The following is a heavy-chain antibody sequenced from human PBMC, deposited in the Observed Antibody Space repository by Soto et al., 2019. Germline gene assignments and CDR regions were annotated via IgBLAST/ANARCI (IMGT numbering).Heavy chain of an antibody. J-gene: IGHJ2*01. CDR1: GYTFTSYG. Sequence: QVQLVQSGAEVKKPGASVKVSCKASGYTFTSYGITWVRQAPGQGLEWMGWISAYNGDTNYAQKLQGRVTMTTDTATSTAYMELGSLRSDDTAVYYCASGAYCGGDCYSGSWYFDLWGRGTLVTVSS. CDR2: ISAYNGDT. CDR3: ASGAYCGGDCYSGSWYFDL. V-gene: IGHV1-18*01. D-gene: IGHD2-21*02.